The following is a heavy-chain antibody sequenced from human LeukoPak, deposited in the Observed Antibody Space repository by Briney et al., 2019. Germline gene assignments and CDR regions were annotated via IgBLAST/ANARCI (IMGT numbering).Heavy chain of an antibody. J-gene: IGHJ4*02. D-gene: IGHD6-19*01. Sequence: GGSLRLSCAASGFTFSSYSMNWVRQAPGKGLEWVSAISGSGGSTYYADSVKGRFTISRDNSKNTLYLQMNSLRAEDTAVYYCAKDWGIAVALYYFDYWGQGTLVTVSS. CDR1: GFTFSSYS. CDR2: ISGSGGST. V-gene: IGHV3-23*01. CDR3: AKDWGIAVALYYFDY.